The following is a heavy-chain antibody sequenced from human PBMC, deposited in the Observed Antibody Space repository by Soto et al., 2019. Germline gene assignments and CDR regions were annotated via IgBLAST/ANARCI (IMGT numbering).Heavy chain of an antibody. CDR2: LIPIFGAT. CDR3: ARGRSSPNFDP. J-gene: IGHJ5*02. CDR1: GGTFTNYV. Sequence: VQLVQSGAEVRKPGSSVKVSCKISGGTFTNYVISWLRQAPGQGLEWMGGLIPIFGATNLAQKFQGSVTITADESTSTLNMELSSLTSEYTAVYYCARGRSSPNFDPWGQGTLVTVSS. D-gene: IGHD6-6*01. V-gene: IGHV1-69*01.